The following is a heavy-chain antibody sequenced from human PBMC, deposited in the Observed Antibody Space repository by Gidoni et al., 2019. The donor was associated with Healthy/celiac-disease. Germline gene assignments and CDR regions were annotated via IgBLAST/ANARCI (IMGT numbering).Heavy chain of an antibody. CDR3: ARVAAAGPSYFDY. J-gene: IGHJ4*02. V-gene: IGHV4-30-2*01. Sequence: QLQLQESGSGLVKPSQSLSLTCAVSGGSISSGGYSWSWIRQPPGKGLEWIGYIYHSGSTYYNPSLKSRVTISVDRSKNQFSLKLSSVTAADTAVYYCARVAAAGPSYFDYWGQGTLVTVSS. CDR2: IYHSGST. D-gene: IGHD6-13*01. CDR1: GGSISSGGYS.